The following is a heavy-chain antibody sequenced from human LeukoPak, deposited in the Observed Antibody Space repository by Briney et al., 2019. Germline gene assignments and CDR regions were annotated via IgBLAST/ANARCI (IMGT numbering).Heavy chain of an antibody. V-gene: IGHV4-34*01. Sequence: SETLSLTCAVYGGSSSDNYWSWIRQPPGKGLEWIGEINHSGSTNYNPSLKSRVTISVDTSKNQFSLKLSSVTAADTAVYYCGYYDSSGYVNYWGQGTLVTVSS. J-gene: IGHJ4*02. CDR1: GGSSSDNY. CDR2: INHSGST. CDR3: GYYDSSGYVNY. D-gene: IGHD3-22*01.